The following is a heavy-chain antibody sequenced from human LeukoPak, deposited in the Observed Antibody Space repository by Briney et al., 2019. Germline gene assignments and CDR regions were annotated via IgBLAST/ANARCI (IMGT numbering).Heavy chain of an antibody. CDR2: ISSSSTI. CDR1: GFTFSNAW. J-gene: IGHJ4*02. V-gene: IGHV3-69-1*02. Sequence: GGSLRLSCAASGFTFSNAWMSWVRQAPGKGLEWVSYISSSSTIYYADSVKGRFTISRDNAKNSLYLQMNSLRAEDTAVYYCARDRYRSAWFGDYWGQGTLVTVSS. D-gene: IGHD6-19*01. CDR3: ARDRYRSAWFGDY.